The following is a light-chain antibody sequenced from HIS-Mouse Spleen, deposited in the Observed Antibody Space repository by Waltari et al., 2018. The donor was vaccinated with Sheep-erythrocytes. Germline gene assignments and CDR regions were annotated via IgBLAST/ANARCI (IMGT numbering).Light chain of an antibody. Sequence: PGVRVTLSCRASPRVSSSYLTWYQQKPGQAPRLLIYVASTRATSIPARFSGSGSGTDFTLTISSLQPEDCAVYYCQQDYNPLTFGGGTKVEIK. V-gene: IGKV3D-7*01. CDR2: VAS. CDR1: PRVSSSY. J-gene: IGKJ4*01. CDR3: QQDYNPLT.